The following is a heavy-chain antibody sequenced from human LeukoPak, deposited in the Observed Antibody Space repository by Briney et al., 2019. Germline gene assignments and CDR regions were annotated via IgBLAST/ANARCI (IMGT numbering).Heavy chain of an antibody. CDR2: IYYSGST. CDR1: GGSISSGDYY. D-gene: IGHD2-15*01. CDR3: ARSLMNCSGGSCYPIDAFDI. V-gene: IGHV4-30-4*08. J-gene: IGHJ3*02. Sequence: SETLSLTCTVSGGSISSGDYYWSWIRQPPGKGLEWIVYIYYSGSTYYNPSLKSRVTISVDTSKNQFSLKLSSVTAADTAVYYCARSLMNCSGGSCYPIDAFDIWGQGTMVTVSS.